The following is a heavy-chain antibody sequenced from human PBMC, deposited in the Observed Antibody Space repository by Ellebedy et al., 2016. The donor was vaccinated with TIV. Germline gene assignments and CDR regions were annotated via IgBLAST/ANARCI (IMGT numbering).Heavy chain of an antibody. D-gene: IGHD5-24*01. CDR2: IKGDGSI. J-gene: IGHJ4*02. V-gene: IGHV3-74*01. CDR1: GFAFRSYW. CDR3: ATGPRNGYLH. Sequence: GGSLRLSXATSGFAFRSYWLHWVRQAPGKGPVFVSRIKGDGSISYADSVKGRFTISSDNAKNTLYLQMNSLRAENTAVYYCATGPRNGYLHWGQGTLVTVSS.